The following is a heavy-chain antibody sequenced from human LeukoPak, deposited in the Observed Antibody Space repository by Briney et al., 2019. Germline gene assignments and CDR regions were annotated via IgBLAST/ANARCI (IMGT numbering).Heavy chain of an antibody. Sequence: SVKVSCKASGGTFSSYDISWVLQAPGQGLEWMGGIIPIFGTANYAQKFQGRVTITTDESTSTAYMELSSLRSEDTAVYYCARGKWLAYFDYWGQGTLATVSS. J-gene: IGHJ4*02. CDR3: ARGKWLAYFDY. D-gene: IGHD6-19*01. V-gene: IGHV1-69*05. CDR1: GGTFSSYD. CDR2: IIPIFGTA.